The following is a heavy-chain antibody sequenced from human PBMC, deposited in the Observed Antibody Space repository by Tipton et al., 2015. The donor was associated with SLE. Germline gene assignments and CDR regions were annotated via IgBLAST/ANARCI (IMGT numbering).Heavy chain of an antibody. CDR2: IYYSGST. CDR3: ARAGRAWNLFDY. D-gene: IGHD1-1*01. V-gene: IGHV4-59*08. CDR1: GGSISSYY. J-gene: IGHJ4*02. Sequence: TLSLTCTASGGSISSYYWSWIRQPPGKGLEWIGYIYYSGSTNYNPSLKSRVTISVDTSKNQFSLKLSSVTAADTAVYYCARAGRAWNLFDYWGQGTLVTVSS.